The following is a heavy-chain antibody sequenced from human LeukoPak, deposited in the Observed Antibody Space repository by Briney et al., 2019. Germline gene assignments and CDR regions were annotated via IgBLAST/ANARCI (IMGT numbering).Heavy chain of an antibody. V-gene: IGHV3-7*01. CDR1: GFTFSSYW. Sequence: GGSLRLSCAASGFTFSSYWMSWVRQAPGKVLEWVAKIKQDGSGTSYVGSGKGRFTISRDNAKNSLYLQMNSLRAEDTAVYYCARGKPYYYDSSGSDYWGQGTLVTVSS. CDR3: ARGKPYYYDSSGSDY. D-gene: IGHD3-22*01. J-gene: IGHJ4*02. CDR2: IKQDGSGT.